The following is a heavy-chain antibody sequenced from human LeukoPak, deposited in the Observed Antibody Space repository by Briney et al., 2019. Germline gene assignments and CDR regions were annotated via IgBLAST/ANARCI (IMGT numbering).Heavy chain of an antibody. J-gene: IGHJ6*03. CDR1: GYTFTAYY. V-gene: IGHV1-2*02. D-gene: IGHD6-25*01. Sequence: GASVKVSCKASGYTFTAYYIHWMRQAPGHGLEWMGWLNPSAGETHYAQKFQGRVTMTRDTSINTAYMELSRLRSDDTAVYYCARDFAISSDWRHSNYMDVWGKGTTVTVSS. CDR3: ARDFAISSDWRHSNYMDV. CDR2: LNPSAGET.